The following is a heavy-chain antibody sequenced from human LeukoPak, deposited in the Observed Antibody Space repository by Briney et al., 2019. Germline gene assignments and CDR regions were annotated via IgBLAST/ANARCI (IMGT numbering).Heavy chain of an antibody. J-gene: IGHJ5*02. CDR1: GYTFTNFG. Sequence: ASVKVSCKASGYTFTNFGISWVRQAPGQGLEWMGWISAYNGNTNYAQELQGRVTTTTDTSTSTAYMELRSLRSDDTAVYYCARTYYYDSSGYYYGHWFDPWGQGTLVTVSS. CDR3: ARTYYYDSSGYYYGHWFDP. D-gene: IGHD3-22*01. V-gene: IGHV1-18*01. CDR2: ISAYNGNT.